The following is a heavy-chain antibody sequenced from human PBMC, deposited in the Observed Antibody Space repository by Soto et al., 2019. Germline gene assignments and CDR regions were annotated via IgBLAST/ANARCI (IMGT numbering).Heavy chain of an antibody. Sequence: ASVKVSCKASGYTFTSYDINWVRQATGQGLEWMGWMNPNSGNTGYAQKFQGRVTMTRNTSISTAYMELSSLRSEDTAVYYCARGRLPHSDYGDYEPYFDYWGQGTLVTVSS. CDR1: GYTFTSYD. J-gene: IGHJ4*02. CDR3: ARGRLPHSDYGDYEPYFDY. V-gene: IGHV1-8*01. D-gene: IGHD4-17*01. CDR2: MNPNSGNT.